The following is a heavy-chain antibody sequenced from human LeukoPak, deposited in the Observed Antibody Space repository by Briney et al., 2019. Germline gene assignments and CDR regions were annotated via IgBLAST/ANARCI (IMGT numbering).Heavy chain of an antibody. Sequence: SETLSLTCTVSGGSISSSSYYWGWIRQPPGKGLEWIGSIYYSGSTYYNPSLKSRVTISVDTSKNQFSLKLSSVTAADTAVYYCARGKIQLWASYMDVWGKGTTVTVSS. J-gene: IGHJ6*03. CDR3: ARGKIQLWASYMDV. V-gene: IGHV4-39*07. CDR2: IYYSGST. CDR1: GGSISSSSYY. D-gene: IGHD5-18*01.